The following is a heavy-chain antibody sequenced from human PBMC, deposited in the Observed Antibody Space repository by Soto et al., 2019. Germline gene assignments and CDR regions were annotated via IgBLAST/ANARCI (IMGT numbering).Heavy chain of an antibody. D-gene: IGHD3-3*01. CDR3: AIPYYDFWSGSYGMDV. J-gene: IGHJ6*02. V-gene: IGHV3-23*01. CDR2: ISGSGGST. Sequence: GGSLRLSCAASGFTFSSYAMSWVRQAPGKGLEWVSAISGSGGSTYYADSVKGRFTISRDNSKNTLYLQMNSLRAEDTAVYYCAIPYYDFWSGSYGMDVWRQGTTVTVSS. CDR1: GFTFSSYA.